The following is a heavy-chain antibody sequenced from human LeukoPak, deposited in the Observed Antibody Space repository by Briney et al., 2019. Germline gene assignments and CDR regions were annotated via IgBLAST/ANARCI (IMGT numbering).Heavy chain of an antibody. CDR3: ANTVYGSGSYPTVYFDY. CDR1: GSTFTSYG. CDR2: ISAYNGNT. Sequence: ASVKVSCKASGSTFTSYGISWVRQAPGQGLEWMGWISAYNGNTNYAQKLQGRVTMTTDTSTSTAYMELRSLRSDDTAVYYCANTVYGSGSYPTVYFDYWGQGTLVTVSS. D-gene: IGHD3-10*01. J-gene: IGHJ4*02. V-gene: IGHV1-18*01.